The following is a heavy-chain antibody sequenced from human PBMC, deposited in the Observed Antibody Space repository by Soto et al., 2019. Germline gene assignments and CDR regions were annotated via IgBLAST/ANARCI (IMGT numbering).Heavy chain of an antibody. CDR1: GFTFSSYA. CDR2: ISGSGGST. V-gene: IGHV3-23*01. CDR3: AKEDTAMVTNWFDP. J-gene: IGHJ5*02. D-gene: IGHD5-18*01. Sequence: PGESLKISCAASGFTFSSYAMSWVRQAPGKGLEWVSAISGSGGSTYYADSVKGRFTISRDNSKNTLYLQMNSLRAEDTAVYYCAKEDTAMVTNWFDPWGQGTLVTVSS.